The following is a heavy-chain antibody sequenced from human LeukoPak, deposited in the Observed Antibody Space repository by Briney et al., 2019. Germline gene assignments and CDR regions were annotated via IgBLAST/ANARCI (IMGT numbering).Heavy chain of an antibody. CDR2: IYYSGST. V-gene: IGHV4-59*01. D-gene: IGHD5-12*01. CDR3: ARDGYSGSDAL. CDR1: GGSISSYY. J-gene: IGHJ4*02. Sequence: SETLSLTCTVSGGSISSYYWSWIRQPPGKGLEWIGYIYYSGSTSYNPSLKSRVTISVDTSKNQFSLKLSSVTAADTAVYYCARDGYSGSDALWGQGTLVTVSS.